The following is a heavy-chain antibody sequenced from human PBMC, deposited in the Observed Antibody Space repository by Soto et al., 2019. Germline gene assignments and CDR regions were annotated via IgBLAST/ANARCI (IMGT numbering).Heavy chain of an antibody. Sequence: QVQLVQSGAEVKKTGASVKVSCKASGYTFTSYGISWVRQAPGQGLEWMGWISAYNGNTNYAPKLQGSVSMTTGTSTSTAYTELRSLRSDDTAVYYSARSTGDYGIYWGQGTMVTVSS. J-gene: IGHJ4*02. V-gene: IGHV1-18*01. CDR2: ISAYNGNT. D-gene: IGHD4-17*01. CDR3: ARSTGDYGIY. CDR1: GYTFTSYG.